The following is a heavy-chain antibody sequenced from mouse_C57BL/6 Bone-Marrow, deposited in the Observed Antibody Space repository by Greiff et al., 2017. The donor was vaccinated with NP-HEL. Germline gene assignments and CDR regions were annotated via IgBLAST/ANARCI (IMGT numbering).Heavy chain of an antibody. CDR1: GYTFTSYW. J-gene: IGHJ2*01. CDR3: ARSRETAQATAFDY. V-gene: IGHV1-53*01. CDR2: INPSNGGT. Sequence: QVQLQQPGTELVKPGASVKLSCKASGYTFTSYWMHWVKQRPGQGLEWIGNINPSNGGTNYNEKFKSKATLTVDNFSSTAYMQRSSLTSEDSAVYYCARSRETAQATAFDYRGQGTTLTGSS. D-gene: IGHD3-2*02.